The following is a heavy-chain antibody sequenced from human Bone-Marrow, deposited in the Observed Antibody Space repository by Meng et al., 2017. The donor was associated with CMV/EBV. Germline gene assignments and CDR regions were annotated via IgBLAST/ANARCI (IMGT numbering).Heavy chain of an antibody. Sequence: SETLSLTCAVSGGSISSSNWWSWVRQPPGKGLEWIGSIYYSGSTYYNPSLKSRVTISVDTSKNQSSLKLSSVTAADTAVYYCARHVPFSAAPIDYWGQGTLVTVSS. V-gene: IGHV4-39*01. D-gene: IGHD6-13*01. CDR3: ARHVPFSAAPIDY. CDR1: GGSISSSNW. CDR2: IYYSGST. J-gene: IGHJ4*02.